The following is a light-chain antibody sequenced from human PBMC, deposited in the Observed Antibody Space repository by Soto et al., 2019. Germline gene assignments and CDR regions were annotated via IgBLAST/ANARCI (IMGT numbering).Light chain of an antibody. J-gene: IGKJ5*01. CDR2: DAS. V-gene: IGKV3-15*01. Sequence: EIVMTQSPATLSVSPWEGATLSCRASQSVGRKLVWYQQKAGQAPRPLIFDASTRATGIPARFSGSGSGTEFTLTISRLEPEDFAVYYCQQYDKWFSITFGQGTRRRL. CDR3: QQYDKWFSIT. CDR1: QSVGRK.